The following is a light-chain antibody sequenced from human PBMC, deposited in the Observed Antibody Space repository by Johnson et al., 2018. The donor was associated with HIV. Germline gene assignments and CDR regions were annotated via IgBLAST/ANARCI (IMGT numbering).Light chain of an antibody. CDR1: SSNIGNNY. CDR3: VIWDSSLSAYV. CDR2: ENN. Sequence: QSVLTQPPSVSAAPGQKVTISCSGSSSNIGNNYVSWYQQLPGTAPKLLIYENNKRTSGIPDRFSGSKSGTSATLAITGLHTGDEADYCCVIWDSSLSAYVFGTGTKVTVL. V-gene: IGLV1-51*02. J-gene: IGLJ1*01.